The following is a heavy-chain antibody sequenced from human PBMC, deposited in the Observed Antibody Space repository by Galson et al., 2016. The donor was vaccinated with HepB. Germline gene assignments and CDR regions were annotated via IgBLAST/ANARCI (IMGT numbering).Heavy chain of an antibody. CDR2: IYITGST. CDR1: GDSITNYY. Sequence: ETLSLTCTVSGDSITNYYWSWIRQPAGKGLEWIGRIYITGSTYYNPLFKSRLTMSVDPSRNQFSLNLSSVTAADTAVYYCARVAFLAARRDFDYWGQGTLVTVSS. V-gene: IGHV4-4*07. CDR3: ARVAFLAARRDFDY. J-gene: IGHJ4*02. D-gene: IGHD6-6*01.